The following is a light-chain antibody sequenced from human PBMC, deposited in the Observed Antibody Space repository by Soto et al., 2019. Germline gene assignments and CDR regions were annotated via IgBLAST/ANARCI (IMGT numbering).Light chain of an antibody. CDR2: KAS. J-gene: IGKJ4*01. Sequence: IQMTQSPSTLSASVGDRVTITCRASQNIDAWLAWYQQKPGKAPKVLIYKASSLESGVPSRFSGSGSGTEFTLTISSLQPDDSATYYCQRYNTYPRTFGGGTKVDIK. V-gene: IGKV1-5*03. CDR3: QRYNTYPRT. CDR1: QNIDAW.